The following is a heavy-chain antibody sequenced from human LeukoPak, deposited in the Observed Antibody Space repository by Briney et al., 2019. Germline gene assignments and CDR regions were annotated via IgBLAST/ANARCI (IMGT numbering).Heavy chain of an antibody. CDR2: IIPIFGTA. D-gene: IGHD6-13*01. Sequence: GASVTVSCKASGGTFSSYAISWVRQAPGQGLEWMGGIIPIFGTANYAQKLQGRVTMTTDTSTSTAYMELRSLRSDDTAVYYCARRGGAAGTYNWFDPWGQGTLVTVSS. J-gene: IGHJ5*02. V-gene: IGHV1-69*05. CDR1: GGTFSSYA. CDR3: ARRGGAAGTYNWFDP.